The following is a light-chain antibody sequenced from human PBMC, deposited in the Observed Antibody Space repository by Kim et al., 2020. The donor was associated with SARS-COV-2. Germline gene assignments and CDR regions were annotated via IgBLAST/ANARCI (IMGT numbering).Light chain of an antibody. Sequence: QSALTQPASVSGSPGQSITISCTGASSDVANYNLVSWYQQHPGKAPKLIIYEVTERPSGVSNRFSGSGSGNTASLTISGLQAEDEADYYFCSYVGNSKIFGGGTQLTVL. CDR3: CSYVGNSKI. J-gene: IGLJ2*01. CDR2: EVT. V-gene: IGLV2-23*02. CDR1: SSDVANYNL.